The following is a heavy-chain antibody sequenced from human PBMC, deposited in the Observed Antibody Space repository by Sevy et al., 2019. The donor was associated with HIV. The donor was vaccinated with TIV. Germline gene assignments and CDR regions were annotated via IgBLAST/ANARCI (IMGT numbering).Heavy chain of an antibody. CDR3: ARSLYYDFWSGYWLQN. D-gene: IGHD3-3*01. V-gene: IGHV1-18*01. CDR2: NSAYNGNT. Sequence: ASVKVSCKASGYTFTSYGISWVRQAPGQGLEWMGWNSAYNGNTNYAQKLQGRVTMTKDTSTGPAYMGLRSLRSDDTAVDYCARSLYYDFWSGYWLQNWGQGTLVTVSS. CDR1: GYTFTSYG. J-gene: IGHJ1*01.